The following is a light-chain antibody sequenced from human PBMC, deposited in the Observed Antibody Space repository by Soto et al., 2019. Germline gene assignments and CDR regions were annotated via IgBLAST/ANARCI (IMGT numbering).Light chain of an antibody. CDR3: QQRSNWPT. CDR1: QTISSW. J-gene: IGKJ5*01. CDR2: KAS. Sequence: DIQVTQSPSTLSGSVGDRVTITCRASQTISSWLAWYQQKPGKAPKLLIYKASTLKSGVPSRFSGSGSGTEFTLTISSLEPEDFAVYYCQQRSNWPTVGQGNDWRL. V-gene: IGKV1-5*03.